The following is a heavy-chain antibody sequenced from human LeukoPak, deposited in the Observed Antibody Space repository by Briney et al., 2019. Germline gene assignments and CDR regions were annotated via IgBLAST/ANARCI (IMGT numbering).Heavy chain of an antibody. D-gene: IGHD2-15*01. CDR3: ASMVAATPIWFDP. CDR2: IYYSGST. J-gene: IGHJ5*02. CDR1: GGSISSYY. Sequence: SETLSLACTVSGGSISSYYWSWIRQPPGKGLEWIGYIYYSGSTNYNPSLKSRVTISVDTSKNQFSLKLSSVTAADTAVYYCASMVAATPIWFDPWGQGTLVTVSS. V-gene: IGHV4-59*01.